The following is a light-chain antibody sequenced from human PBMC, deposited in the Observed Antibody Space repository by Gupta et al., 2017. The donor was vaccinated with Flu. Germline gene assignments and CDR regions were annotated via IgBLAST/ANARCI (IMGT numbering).Light chain of an antibody. CDR2: GNS. Sequence: QSVLTQPPSVSGAPGQRVTISCTGSSSNIGAGYDVHWYQQLPGTAPKLLIYGNSNRPSGVPDRFSGSKSGTSASLAITGLQAEDEAGYYCQSYDSSLGYVFGTGTKVTVL. CDR1: SSNIGAGYD. J-gene: IGLJ1*01. CDR3: QSYDSSLGYV. V-gene: IGLV1-40*01.